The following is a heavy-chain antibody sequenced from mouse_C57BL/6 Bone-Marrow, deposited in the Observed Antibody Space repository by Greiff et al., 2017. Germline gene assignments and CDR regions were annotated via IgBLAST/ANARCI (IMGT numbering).Heavy chain of an antibody. Sequence: QVHVKQSGPELVKPGASVKLSCKASGYTFTSYDINWVKQRPGQGLEWIGWIYPRDGSTKYNEKFKGKATLTVDTSSSTAYMELHSLTSEDSAVYFCASLEFDGSSGDWYFDVWGTGTTVTVSS. D-gene: IGHD1-1*01. CDR2: IYPRDGST. CDR1: GYTFTSYD. J-gene: IGHJ1*03. CDR3: ASLEFDGSSGDWYFDV. V-gene: IGHV1-85*01.